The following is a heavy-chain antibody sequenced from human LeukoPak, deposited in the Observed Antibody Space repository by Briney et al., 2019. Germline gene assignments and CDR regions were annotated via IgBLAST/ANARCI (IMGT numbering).Heavy chain of an antibody. CDR3: AKDGEYCSGGSCYPNQFDP. D-gene: IGHD2-15*01. Sequence: GGSLRLSCAASGFTFSSYAMSWVRQAPGKGLEWVSAISGSGGSTYYADSVKGRFTISRDNSKNTLYLQMNSLRAGDTAVYYCAKDGEYCSGGSCYPNQFDPWGQGTLVTVSS. J-gene: IGHJ5*02. CDR2: ISGSGGST. V-gene: IGHV3-23*01. CDR1: GFTFSSYA.